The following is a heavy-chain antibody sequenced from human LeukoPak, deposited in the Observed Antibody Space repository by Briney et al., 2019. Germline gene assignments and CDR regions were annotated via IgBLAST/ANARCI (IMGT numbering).Heavy chain of an antibody. CDR1: GYTFTSYA. J-gene: IGHJ4*02. D-gene: IGHD6-13*01. Sequence: ASVKVSCKASGYTFTSYAMHWVRQAPGQRLEWMGWINAGNGNTKYPQKFQGRVTITRDTSASTAYMELSSLRSEDTAVYYCARDLNSNEFYFDYWGQGTLVTVSS. CDR3: ARDLNSNEFYFDY. V-gene: IGHV1-3*01. CDR2: INAGNGNT.